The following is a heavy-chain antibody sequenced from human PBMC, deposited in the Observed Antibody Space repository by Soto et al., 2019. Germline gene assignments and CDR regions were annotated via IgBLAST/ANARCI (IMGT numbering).Heavy chain of an antibody. CDR2: IYYSVST. V-gene: IGHV4-30-4*01. Sequence: PSETLSLTCTVSGGSISSGDFYWSWILQPPGKGLELIGNIYYSVSTCYNPSLRSRAIMSVDTSQNQFSLKLSSLTAADTAVYFCARADVFSDRSEYWDQGDLVAVSA. J-gene: IGHJ4*02. CDR3: ARADVFSDRSEY. CDR1: GGSISSGDFY. D-gene: IGHD2-21*02.